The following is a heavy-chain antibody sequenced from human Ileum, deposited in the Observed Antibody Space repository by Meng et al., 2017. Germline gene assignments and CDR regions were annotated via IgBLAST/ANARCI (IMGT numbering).Heavy chain of an antibody. CDR1: GDSFTDYY. D-gene: IGHD1-26*01. V-gene: IGHV4-34*01. CDR3: ARRIRGGSYLG. J-gene: IGHJ4*02. CDR2: IHYSGST. Sequence: QLELMQRGAGLSRPAETLSLTCNVYGDSFTDYYWNWIRQPPGKGLEWVGEIHYSGSTNYNPSLESRVTISEDTSQKHFSLRLSSVTAADTAVYYCARRIRGGSYLGWGQGTLVTVSS.